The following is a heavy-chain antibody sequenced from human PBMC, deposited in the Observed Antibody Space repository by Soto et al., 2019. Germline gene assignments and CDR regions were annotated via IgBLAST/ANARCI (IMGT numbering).Heavy chain of an antibody. J-gene: IGHJ6*03. CDR3: ASQYCSSTSCYGHYYYYYMDV. V-gene: IGHV1-46*03. Sequence: ASVKVSCKASGYTFTSYYMHWVRQAPGQGLEWMGIINPSGGSTSYAQKFQGRVTMTRDTSTSTVYIELSSLRSGDTAVYYCASQYCSSTSCYGHYYYYYMDVWGKGTTVTVSS. D-gene: IGHD2-2*01. CDR1: GYTFTSYY. CDR2: INPSGGST.